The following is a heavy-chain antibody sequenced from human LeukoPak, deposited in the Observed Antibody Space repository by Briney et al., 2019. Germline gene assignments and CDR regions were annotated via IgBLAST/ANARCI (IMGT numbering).Heavy chain of an antibody. Sequence: PSETLPLTCTVSGGSISSYYWSWIRQPPGKGLEWIGSIYHNGSTYYNPSLKSRVIISVDTSKNHFSLKLSSVTAADTAVYFCARGFRGDNFDYWGQGTLVTVSS. CDR3: ARGFRGDNFDY. CDR1: GGSISSYY. J-gene: IGHJ4*02. V-gene: IGHV4-38-2*02. CDR2: IYHNGST. D-gene: IGHD7-27*01.